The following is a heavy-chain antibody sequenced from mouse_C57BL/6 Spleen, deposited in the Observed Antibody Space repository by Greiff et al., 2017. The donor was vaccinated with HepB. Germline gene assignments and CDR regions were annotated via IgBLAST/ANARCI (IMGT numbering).Heavy chain of an antibody. CDR1: GYSITSGNY. V-gene: IGHV3-6*01. Sequence: DVQLQESGPGLVKPSQSLSLTCSVTGYSITSGNYWNWIRQFPGNKLEWMGYISYDGSNNYNPSLKNRISITRDTSKNQFFLKLNSVTTEDTATYHCARAGTYYFDYWGQGTTLTVSS. CDR2: ISYDGSN. D-gene: IGHD3-3*01. CDR3: ARAGTYYFDY. J-gene: IGHJ2*01.